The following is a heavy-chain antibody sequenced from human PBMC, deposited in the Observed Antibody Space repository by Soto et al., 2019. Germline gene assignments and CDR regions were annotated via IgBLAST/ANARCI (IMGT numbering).Heavy chain of an antibody. CDR2: IYYSGST. D-gene: IGHD6-13*01. CDR1: GGSISSSSYY. V-gene: IGHV4-39*01. CDR3: AKTGYSSYYFDY. Sequence: SETLSLTCTVSGGSISSSSYYWGWIRQPPGKGLEWIGSIYYSGSTYYNPSLKSRVTISVDTSKNQFSLKLSSVTAADTAVYYCAKTGYSSYYFDYWGQGTLVTVSS. J-gene: IGHJ4*02.